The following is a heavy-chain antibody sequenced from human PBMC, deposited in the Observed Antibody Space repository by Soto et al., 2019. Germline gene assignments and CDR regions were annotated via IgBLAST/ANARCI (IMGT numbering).Heavy chain of an antibody. CDR2: ISGTGDIT. D-gene: IGHD6-6*01. V-gene: IGHV3-23*01. CDR3: AKVGSPHSTPSGQSFDC. CDR1: GFTFSSYA. Sequence: GGSLRLSCAASGFTFSSYAMSWVRQAPGKGLEWVSTISGTGDITYYADSVKGRFTISRDNSKNTLYLQVNSLRAEDTVIFYCAKVGSPHSTPSGQSFDCWGQGTLVTVSS. J-gene: IGHJ4*02.